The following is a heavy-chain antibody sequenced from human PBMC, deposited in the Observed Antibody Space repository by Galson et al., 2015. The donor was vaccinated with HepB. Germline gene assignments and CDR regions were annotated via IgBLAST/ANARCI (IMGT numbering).Heavy chain of an antibody. D-gene: IGHD1-7*01. CDR1: GFTVSNNY. CDR2: IYSDGTT. CDR3: TGLRGSTPGGF. J-gene: IGHJ4*02. Sequence: SLRPSCAASGFTVSNNYMTWVRQAPEAGLEWVSLIYSDGTTRYAGSVKGRFTISRDNSKNMLYLQMNSLRAEDTAIYYCTGLRGSTPGGFWGQGTLVTVSS. V-gene: IGHV3-53*01.